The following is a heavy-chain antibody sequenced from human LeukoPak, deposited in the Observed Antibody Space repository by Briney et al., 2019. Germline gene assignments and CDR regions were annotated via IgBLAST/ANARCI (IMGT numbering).Heavy chain of an antibody. V-gene: IGHV3-11*04. D-gene: IGHD2-2*01. J-gene: IGHJ5*02. CDR2: ISSSGSTI. Sequence: GGSLRLSCAASGFTLSDYYMSWIRQAPGKGLEWVSYISSSGSTIYYADSVKGRFTISRDNAKNSLYLQMNSLRAEDTAVYYCARDAVAMPNWFDPWGQGTLVTVSS. CDR1: GFTLSDYY. CDR3: ARDAVAMPNWFDP.